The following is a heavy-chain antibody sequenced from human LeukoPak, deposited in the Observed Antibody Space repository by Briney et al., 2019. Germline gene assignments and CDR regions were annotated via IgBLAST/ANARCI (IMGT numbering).Heavy chain of an antibody. CDR2: INHSGRT. J-gene: IGHJ5*02. Sequence: PGGSLRLSCAASGFTFSSYEMNWVRQAPGKGLEWIGEINHSGRTNYNPSLESRVTISVDTSKKQFSLNLDSVTAADTAVYFCARGRFQRRFMATPFDPWGQGTLVTVSS. D-gene: IGHD4-23*01. CDR1: GFTFSSYE. CDR3: ARGRFQRRFMATPFDP. V-gene: IGHV4-34*01.